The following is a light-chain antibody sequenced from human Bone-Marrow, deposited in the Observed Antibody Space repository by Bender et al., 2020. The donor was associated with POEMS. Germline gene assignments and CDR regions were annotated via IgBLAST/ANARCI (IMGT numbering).Light chain of an antibody. J-gene: IGLJ2*01. CDR2: EVR. CDR1: STDVGSYNL. CDR3: SSYAGNNNSVV. V-gene: IGLV2-23*02. Sequence: QSALTQPASVSGSPGQSITFSCTGTSTDVGSYNLVSWYQQYPGKAPKLMIYEVRKWPSGVSNRFSGSKSGNTASLTISGLQADDEADYYCSSYAGNNNSVVFGGGTKLTVL.